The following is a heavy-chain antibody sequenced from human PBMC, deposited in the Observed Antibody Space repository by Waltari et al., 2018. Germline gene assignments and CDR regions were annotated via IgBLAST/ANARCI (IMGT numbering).Heavy chain of an antibody. D-gene: IGHD6-13*01. CDR3: ARGSSSWGGYYYYMDV. V-gene: IGHV1-2*06. J-gene: IGHJ6*03. CDR1: GYTFTGYY. Sequence: QVQLVQSGAEVKKPGASVKVSCKASGYTFTGYYMHWVRQAPGQGLEWMGRINPNSGGTNDAQKFQVRVTMTRDASISTAYMELSRLRSDDRAVYYCARGSSSWGGYYYYMDVWGKGTTVTVSS. CDR2: INPNSGGT.